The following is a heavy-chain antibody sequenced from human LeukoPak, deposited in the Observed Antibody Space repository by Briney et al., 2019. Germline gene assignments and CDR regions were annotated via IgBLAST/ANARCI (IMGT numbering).Heavy chain of an antibody. V-gene: IGHV1-18*01. D-gene: IGHD3-22*01. Sequence: GASVKVSCKASGYTFTSYGISWVRQAPGQGLEWMGWISGYNGHTKYAQKFQGRVTITTDTSTSTAYMELRSLTSDDTAVFYCARGLPPRRNYDSSGYYSYYFDYWGQGTLVTVSS. J-gene: IGHJ4*02. CDR2: ISGYNGHT. CDR3: ARGLPPRRNYDSSGYYSYYFDY. CDR1: GYTFTSYG.